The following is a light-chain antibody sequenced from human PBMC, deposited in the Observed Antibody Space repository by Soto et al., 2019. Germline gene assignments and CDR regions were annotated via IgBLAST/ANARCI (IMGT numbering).Light chain of an antibody. Sequence: EIVMTQSPATLSVSPGERDSLSCRASQNVSSNLAWYQQKPVQTPKLLIYVASTRATGIPARFSGSGSGTEFTLTISSLQSEDFAVYYCQQYNVWLLTFGGGTKVEFK. CDR2: VAS. J-gene: IGKJ4*01. CDR3: QQYNVWLLT. CDR1: QNVSSN. V-gene: IGKV3-15*01.